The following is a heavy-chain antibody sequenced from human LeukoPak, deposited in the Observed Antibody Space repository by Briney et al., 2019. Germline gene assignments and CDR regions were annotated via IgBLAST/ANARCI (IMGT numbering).Heavy chain of an antibody. CDR1: GYTFTSYD. CDR2: MNPNSGNT. D-gene: IGHD6-13*01. Sequence: ASVKVSCKASGYTFTSYDINWVRQATGQGLEWMGWMNPNSGNTGYAQKFQGRVTITRNTSISTAYMELSSLRSEDTAVYYCAIAAAGTRGFGFDPWGQGTLVTVSS. J-gene: IGHJ5*02. CDR3: AIAAAGTRGFGFDP. V-gene: IGHV1-8*03.